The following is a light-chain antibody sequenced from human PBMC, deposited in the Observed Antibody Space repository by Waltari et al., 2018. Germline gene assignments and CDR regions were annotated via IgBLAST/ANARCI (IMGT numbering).Light chain of an antibody. CDR3: QSFDIRLSGGVV. CDR1: SSNIGAGPD. V-gene: IGLV1-40*01. J-gene: IGLJ3*02. CDR2: GNN. Sequence: QSVLTQPPSMSGAPGQRVTLSCTGSSSNIGAGPDVPWYQVFPGTAPKLLIYGNNNRPSGVPDRFSGSKSDTSASLAIGGLQAEDEADYYCQSFDIRLSGGVVFGGGTKVTVL.